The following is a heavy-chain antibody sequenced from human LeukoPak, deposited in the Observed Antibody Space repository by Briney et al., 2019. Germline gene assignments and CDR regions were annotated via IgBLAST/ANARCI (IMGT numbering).Heavy chain of an antibody. CDR1: GFMFSSNW. CDR2: IKEDGTET. V-gene: IGHV3-7*03. D-gene: IGHD5-24*01. J-gene: IGHJ4*02. CDR3: AREGRSLQTY. Sequence: GGSLRLSCAASGFMFSSNWMSWVRLAPGKGLEWVANIKEDGTETYYVDSVKGRFTISRDNAENSLYLQMNSLRVEDTAVYYCAREGRSLQTYWGQGTLVTVSS.